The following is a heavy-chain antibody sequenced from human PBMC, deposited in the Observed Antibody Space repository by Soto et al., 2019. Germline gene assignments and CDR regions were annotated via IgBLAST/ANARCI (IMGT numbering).Heavy chain of an antibody. CDR3: ARDSSDWSRDY. J-gene: IGHJ4*02. CDR2: INGDGSEA. D-gene: IGHD6-19*01. Sequence: ASVKVSCAASGFSFSSHWMTWVRQAPGKGLVWVANINGDGSEAYYVDSVKGRFTVSRDNTKNSVYLQMNSLGVEDTAVYYCARDSSDWSRDYWGQGTLVTVSS. CDR1: GFSFSSHW. V-gene: IGHV3-7*01.